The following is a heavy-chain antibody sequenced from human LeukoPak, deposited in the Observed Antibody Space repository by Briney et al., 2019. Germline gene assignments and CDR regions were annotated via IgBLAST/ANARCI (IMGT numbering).Heavy chain of an antibody. Sequence: ASVKVSCKASGYTFTSYDINWVRQATGQGLGWMGWMNPNSGNTGYAQKFQGRVTMTRNTSISTAYMELSSLRSEDTAVYYCARGPAYSYGYLTRWGQGTLVTASS. V-gene: IGHV1-8*01. D-gene: IGHD5-18*01. J-gene: IGHJ4*02. CDR3: ARGPAYSYGYLTR. CDR2: MNPNSGNT. CDR1: GYTFTSYD.